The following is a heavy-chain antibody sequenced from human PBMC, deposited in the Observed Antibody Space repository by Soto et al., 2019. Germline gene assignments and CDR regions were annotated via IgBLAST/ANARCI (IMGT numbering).Heavy chain of an antibody. CDR1: GFTFSTYA. J-gene: IGHJ3*02. CDR2: ISGNGGNT. D-gene: IGHD3-10*01. V-gene: IGHV3-23*01. CDR3: ARTGDHYGSGSYYGKHAFDI. Sequence: PGGSLRLSCAASGFTFSTYAMSWVRQTPGKGLEWVSTISGNGGNTYYADSVKGRFTISRDNSKNTLYLQMNSLRAEDTAVYYCARTGDHYGSGSYYGKHAFDIWGQGTMVTVSS.